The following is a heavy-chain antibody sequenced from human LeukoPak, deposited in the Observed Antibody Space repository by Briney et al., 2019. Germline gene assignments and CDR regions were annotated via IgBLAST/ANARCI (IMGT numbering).Heavy chain of an antibody. V-gene: IGHV3-30*18. D-gene: IGHD2-2*01. CDR2: ISFDGSSK. J-gene: IGHJ4*02. CDR3: AKDRGDQLLFY. Sequence: GGSLRLSCAASGFTFSNYGMHWVRQAPGKGLEWVAIISFDGSSKYYVDSVKGRFTISRDNSKNRLYLQMNSLRAEDTAFYYCAKDRGDQLLFYWGQGTLVTVSS. CDR1: GFTFSNYG.